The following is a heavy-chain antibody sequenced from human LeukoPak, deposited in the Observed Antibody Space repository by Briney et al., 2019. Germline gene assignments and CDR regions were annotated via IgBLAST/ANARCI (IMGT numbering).Heavy chain of an antibody. CDR3: ARDYGENWGTYNYFDL. Sequence: GASVKVSCKASGYTFNTYHIHWVRQAPGQGLEWMGIIKPSGGTTTYAQNFQGRVTMTRDTSTSTVYMELSSLTSEDTAVYYCARDYGENWGTYNYFDLWGRGTMVTVSS. D-gene: IGHD7-27*01. CDR2: IKPSGGTT. J-gene: IGHJ2*01. CDR1: GYTFNTYH. V-gene: IGHV1-46*02.